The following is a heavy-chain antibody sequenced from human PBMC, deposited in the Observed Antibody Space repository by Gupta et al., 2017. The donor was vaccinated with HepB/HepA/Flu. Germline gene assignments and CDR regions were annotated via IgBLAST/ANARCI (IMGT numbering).Heavy chain of an antibody. Sequence: QVQLVESGGGVVQPGKSLRRSCAASGFTFSIYGFHWVRQAPGKGLEWVAVIPYDGSSEYYADSVKGRFTVSRDNSKNTLYLEMHSLRAEDTALYYCAKDEQQLALVSWGQGTLVTVSS. V-gene: IGHV3-30*18. D-gene: IGHD6-13*01. CDR1: GFTFSIYG. J-gene: IGHJ4*02. CDR3: AKDEQQLALVS. CDR2: IPYDGSSE.